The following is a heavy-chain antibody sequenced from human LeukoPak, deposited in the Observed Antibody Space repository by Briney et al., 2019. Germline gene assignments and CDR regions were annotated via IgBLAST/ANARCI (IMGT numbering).Heavy chain of an antibody. D-gene: IGHD2-2*01. Sequence: PSETLSLTCTVSGGSISISSYYWGWIRQPPGKGLEWIGSIYYSGSTYYNPSLKSRVTISVDTSKNQFSLKLSSVTAADTAVYYCARLRGYQLLLFVGFDYWGQGTLVTVSS. CDR3: ARLRGYQLLLFVGFDY. J-gene: IGHJ4*02. CDR2: IYYSGST. V-gene: IGHV4-39*01. CDR1: GGSISISSYY.